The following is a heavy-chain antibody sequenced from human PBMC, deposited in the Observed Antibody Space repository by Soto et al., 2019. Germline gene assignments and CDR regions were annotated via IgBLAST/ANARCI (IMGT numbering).Heavy chain of an antibody. Sequence: PGESLKISCKGSGYSFTSYWISWVRQMPGKGLEWMGRIDPSDSYTNYSPSFQGHVTISADKSISTAYLQWSSLKASDTAMYYCARLDKRGYCSGGSCLSYCYYGMDVWGQGTTVTVSS. V-gene: IGHV5-10-1*01. D-gene: IGHD2-15*01. CDR3: ARLDKRGYCSGGSCLSYCYYGMDV. CDR1: GYSFTSYW. CDR2: IDPSDSYT. J-gene: IGHJ6*02.